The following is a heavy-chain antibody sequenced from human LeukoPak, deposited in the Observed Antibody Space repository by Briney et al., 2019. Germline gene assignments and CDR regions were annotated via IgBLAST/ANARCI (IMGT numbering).Heavy chain of an antibody. Sequence: GGSLRLSCAASGFIFSDNAIHWVRQAPGKGLDWVAFVRHNGYDKYYADSVKGRFTISRDNSKNTVYLQMNSLRAEDTALYYCAKGYYDSSGARFFDFWGQGTLVTVSS. CDR1: GFIFSDNA. CDR2: VRHNGYDK. J-gene: IGHJ4*02. D-gene: IGHD3-22*01. CDR3: AKGYYDSSGARFFDF. V-gene: IGHV3-30*02.